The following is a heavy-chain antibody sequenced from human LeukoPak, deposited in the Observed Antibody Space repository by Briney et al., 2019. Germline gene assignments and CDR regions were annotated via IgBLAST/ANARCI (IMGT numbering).Heavy chain of an antibody. D-gene: IGHD5-24*01. V-gene: IGHV4-39*01. J-gene: IGHJ4*02. CDR2: IYYSGST. CDR1: GGSISSSSYY. Sequence: SETLSLTCTVSGGSISSSSYYWGWIRQPPGKGLEWIGSIYYSGSTYYNPSLKSRVTISVDTSKNQFSLKLSSVTAADTVVYYCAARTERATFDYWGQGTLVTVSS. CDR3: AARTERATFDY.